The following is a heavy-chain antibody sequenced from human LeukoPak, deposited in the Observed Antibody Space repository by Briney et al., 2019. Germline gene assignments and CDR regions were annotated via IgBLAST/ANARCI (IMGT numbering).Heavy chain of an antibody. CDR3: AKDTRRYYYDSSGCAFDI. CDR2: ISWNSGSI. D-gene: IGHD3-22*01. CDR1: GLTFDDYA. Sequence: GRSLRLSCAASGLTFDDYARHWVRQAPGKGLEWVSGISWNSGSIGYADSVKGRFTISRDNAKNSLYLQMNSLRAEDMALYYCAKDTRRYYYDSSGCAFDIWGQGTMVTVSS. J-gene: IGHJ3*02. V-gene: IGHV3-9*03.